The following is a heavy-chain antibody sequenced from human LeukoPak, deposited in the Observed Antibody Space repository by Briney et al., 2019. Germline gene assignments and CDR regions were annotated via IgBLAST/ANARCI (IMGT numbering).Heavy chain of an antibody. CDR3: ARPARHCSSTSCYVKTFDY. J-gene: IGHJ4*02. CDR1: GGSISSSSYY. Sequence: SETLSLTCTVSGGSISSSSYYWGWIRQPPGKGLEWIGSIYYSGSTYYNPSLKSRVTISVDTSKNQFSLKLSSVTAADTAVYYCARPARHCSSTSCYVKTFDYWGQGTLVTVSS. V-gene: IGHV4-39*01. D-gene: IGHD2-2*01. CDR2: IYYSGST.